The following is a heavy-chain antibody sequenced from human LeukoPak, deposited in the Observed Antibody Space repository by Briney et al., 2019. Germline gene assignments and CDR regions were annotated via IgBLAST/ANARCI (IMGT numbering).Heavy chain of an antibody. CDR1: GGSFSGYY. CDR3: ARLSDCGEAGDY. D-gene: IGHD4-17*01. V-gene: IGHV4-59*01. Sequence: PSETLSLTCAVYGGSFSGYYWSWIRQPPGKGLEWIGYIYYSGSTNYNPSLKSRVTISVDTSKNQFSLKLSSVTAADTAVYYCARLSDCGEAGDYWGQGTLVTVSS. CDR2: IYYSGST. J-gene: IGHJ4*02.